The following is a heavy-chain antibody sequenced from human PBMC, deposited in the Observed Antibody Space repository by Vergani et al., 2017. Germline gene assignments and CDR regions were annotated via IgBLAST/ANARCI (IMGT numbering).Heavy chain of an antibody. CDR1: GGSISSDDFY. Sequence: QLQLPESGPGLVKPSQTLSLTCTVSGGSISSDDFYWSWIRQPPGKGLEWIGYIHYSGTTYYNSSLKSRVSMSVATSKKQFSLKMNSVTAADTAVYYCAGRCSTTCSTMGRAAFDIWGQGTMVTVSS. D-gene: IGHD2-2*01. J-gene: IGHJ3*02. V-gene: IGHV4-30-4*01. CDR2: IHYSGTT. CDR3: AGRCSTTCSTMGRAAFDI.